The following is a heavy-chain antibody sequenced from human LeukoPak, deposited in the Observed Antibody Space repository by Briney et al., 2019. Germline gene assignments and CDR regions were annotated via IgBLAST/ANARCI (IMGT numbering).Heavy chain of an antibody. D-gene: IGHD3-22*01. Sequence: PSQTLSLTCAVSGGSISSGGYSWSWIRQPPGKGLEWIGDIYHSGSTYYNPSLKSQVTISVDRSKNQFSLKLSSVTAADTAVYYCAREAQQYYDSSGYLWGRGTLVTVSS. CDR2: IYHSGST. CDR1: GGSISSGGYS. J-gene: IGHJ2*01. CDR3: AREAQQYYDSSGYL. V-gene: IGHV4-30-2*01.